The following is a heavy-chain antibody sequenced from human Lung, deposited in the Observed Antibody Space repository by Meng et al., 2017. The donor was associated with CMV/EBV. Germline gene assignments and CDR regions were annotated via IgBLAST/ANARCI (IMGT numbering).Heavy chain of an antibody. CDR3: ARGNWNDAFVLDY. D-gene: IGHD1-1*01. J-gene: IGHJ4*02. CDR1: GGSISSGYYY. Sequence: SETXSLXCTVSGGSISSGYYYWSWIRQPPGKGLEWIGYIYYSGSTYYNPSLKSRVTISVDTSKNQFSLKLSSVTAADTAVYYCARGNWNDAFVLDYWGQGTXVTVDS. V-gene: IGHV4-30-4*08. CDR2: IYYSGST.